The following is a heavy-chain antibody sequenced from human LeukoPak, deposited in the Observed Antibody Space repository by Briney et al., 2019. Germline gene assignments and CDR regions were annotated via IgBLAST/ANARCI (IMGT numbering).Heavy chain of an antibody. V-gene: IGHV4-30-4*01. D-gene: IGHD6-19*01. Sequence: SQTLSLTCTVSGDSISSGVYYWSWLRQPPGKGLEWIGYIYYSGSTYYNPSLKSRITISVDTSKNQFSLKLSSVTAANTAVYYCARVPHSSGWYLSYWGQGTLVTVSS. CDR1: GDSISSGVYY. J-gene: IGHJ4*02. CDR3: ARVPHSSGWYLSY. CDR2: IYYSGST.